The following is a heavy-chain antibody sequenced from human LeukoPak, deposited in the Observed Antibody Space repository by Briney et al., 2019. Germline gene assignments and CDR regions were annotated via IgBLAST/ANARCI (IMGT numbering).Heavy chain of an antibody. CDR2: INRDDSTT. CDR1: GFMFSSYW. J-gene: IGHJ6*03. D-gene: IGHD6-13*01. CDR3: ARDGTSSSGWYGTSYYYYYMDV. Sequence: PGGSLRLSCAASGFMFSSYWMHWVRQAPGKGLVWVSRINRDDSTTTYADSVKGRFTISRDNAKNTLYLQMNSLSAEDTAVYYCARDGTSSSGWYGTSYYYYYMDVWGTGTSVTVSS. V-gene: IGHV3-74*01.